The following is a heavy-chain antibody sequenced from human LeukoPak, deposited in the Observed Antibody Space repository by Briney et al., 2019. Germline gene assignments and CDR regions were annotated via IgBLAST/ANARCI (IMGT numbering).Heavy chain of an antibody. D-gene: IGHD3-9*01. J-gene: IGHJ4*02. CDR1: GYTFTSYG. CDR3: ARDYYDILTGYFSNLGY. Sequence: ASVKVSCKASGYTFTSYGISWVRQAPGQGLEWMGWISAYNGHTKYAQKFQGRVTMTTDTSTSTAYMELRSLRSEDTAVYYCARDYYDILTGYFSNLGYWGQGTLVTVSS. CDR2: ISAYNGHT. V-gene: IGHV1-18*01.